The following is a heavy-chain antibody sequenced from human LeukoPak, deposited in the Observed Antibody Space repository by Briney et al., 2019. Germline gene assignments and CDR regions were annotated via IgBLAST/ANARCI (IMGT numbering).Heavy chain of an antibody. V-gene: IGHV3-23*01. CDR2: ISGSGGST. CDR1: GLTFSSYA. J-gene: IGHJ4*02. D-gene: IGHD3-22*01. CDR3: AKGPSPIPMIVVVITYFDY. Sequence: PGGSLRLSCAASGLTFSSYAMSWVRQAPGKGLEWVSAISGSGGSTYYADSVKGRFTISRDNSKNTLYLQMNSLRAENTAVYYCAKGPSPIPMIVVVITYFDYWGQGTLVTVSS.